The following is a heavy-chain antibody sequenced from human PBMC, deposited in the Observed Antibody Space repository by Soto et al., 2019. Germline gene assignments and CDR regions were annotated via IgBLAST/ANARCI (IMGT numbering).Heavy chain of an antibody. Sequence: PGGTLRLSCSASGFTFSSYARHWVRQSPGKGLEYISGVRGNGDPPFYADSVKGRFTISRDNSKNTVYLQMSSLSADGAAVYYCVKSRGGNNFDFFDWGQGTLVTVSS. V-gene: IGHV3-64D*06. D-gene: IGHD2-15*01. J-gene: IGHJ4*02. CDR1: GFTFSSYA. CDR2: VRGNGDPP. CDR3: VKSRGGNNFDFFD.